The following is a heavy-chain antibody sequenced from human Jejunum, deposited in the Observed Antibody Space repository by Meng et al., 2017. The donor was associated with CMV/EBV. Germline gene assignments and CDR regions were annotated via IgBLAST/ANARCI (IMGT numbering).Heavy chain of an antibody. CDR1: GFPFTPYT. Sequence: SGFPFTPYTMNWVRQAPGKGLEWVSSISPSSNYIYYADSVKGRFTISRDNAKNSLYLEMNSLRADDTAVYYCARVFKGGNYFDYWGQGTQVTVSS. J-gene: IGHJ4*02. D-gene: IGHD1-26*01. V-gene: IGHV3-21*01. CDR2: ISPSSNYI. CDR3: ARVFKGGNYFDY.